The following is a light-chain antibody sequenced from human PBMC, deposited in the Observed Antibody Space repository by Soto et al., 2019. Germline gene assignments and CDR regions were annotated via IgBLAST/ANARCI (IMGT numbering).Light chain of an antibody. CDR3: SSYAGSSNV. V-gene: IGLV2-8*01. Sequence: QSVLTQPPSASGSPGQSVAISCTGTSSDAAGYNYVSWYQQHPGKAPKLMIYEVNKRPSGVPDRFSGSKSGNTASLTVSGLQAEDEADYYCSSYAGSSNVFGTGTKLTVL. CDR2: EVN. J-gene: IGLJ1*01. CDR1: SSDAAGYNY.